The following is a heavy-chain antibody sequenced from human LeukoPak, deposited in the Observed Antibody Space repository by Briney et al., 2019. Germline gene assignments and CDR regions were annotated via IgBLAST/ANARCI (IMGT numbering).Heavy chain of an antibody. D-gene: IGHD3-10*01. Sequence: ASVKVSCKASGYTFTGYYMHWVRQAPGQGLEWMGWINPNSGGTNYAQKFQGRVTMTRDTSISTAYMELSRLRSDDTAVYYCAGAITMVRGVITNFDYWGQGTLVTVSS. V-gene: IGHV1-2*02. CDR2: INPNSGGT. CDR1: GYTFTGYY. CDR3: AGAITMVRGVITNFDY. J-gene: IGHJ4*02.